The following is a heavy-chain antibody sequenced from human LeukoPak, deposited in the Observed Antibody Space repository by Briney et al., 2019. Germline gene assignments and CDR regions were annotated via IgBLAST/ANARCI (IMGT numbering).Heavy chain of an antibody. J-gene: IGHJ4*02. V-gene: IGHV1-69*04. D-gene: IGHD1-26*01. CDR1: GGTFSSYA. CDR3: ARDPHQISYSGSPPTDY. CDR2: IIPILGIA. Sequence: GASVKVSCKASGGTFSSYAISWVRQAPGQGLEWMGRIIPILGIANYAQKFQGRVTITADKSTSTAYMELSSLRSEDTAVYYCARDPHQISYSGSPPTDYWGQGTLVTVSS.